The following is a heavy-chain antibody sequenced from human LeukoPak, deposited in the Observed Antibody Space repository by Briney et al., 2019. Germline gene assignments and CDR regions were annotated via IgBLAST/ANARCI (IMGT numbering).Heavy chain of an antibody. CDR3: AKPSGAIAVDY. Sequence: PEGSLRLXCAASGFTLSSYAMSWVRQAPGKGLEWVSAINNNGGNTYYADSVKGRFTISRDNSKNTLYLQMNSLRAEDTAVYYCAKPSGAIAVDYWGQGTLVTVSS. CDR1: GFTLSSYA. D-gene: IGHD3-16*02. CDR2: INNNGGNT. J-gene: IGHJ4*02. V-gene: IGHV3-23*01.